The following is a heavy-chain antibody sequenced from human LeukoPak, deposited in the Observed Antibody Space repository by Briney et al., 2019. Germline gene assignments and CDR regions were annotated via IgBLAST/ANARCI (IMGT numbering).Heavy chain of an antibody. Sequence: SETLSLTCTVSGGSINSGGYYWTWIRQHPGKGLEWIGYIYNSGSTYYNPSLKSRVTMSVDTSKNQFSLKLSSVTAADTAVYYCARVLPYGGNSPLFDYWGQGTLVTVSS. D-gene: IGHD4-23*01. CDR2: IYNSGST. J-gene: IGHJ4*02. CDR1: GGSINSGGYY. CDR3: ARVLPYGGNSPLFDY. V-gene: IGHV4-31*03.